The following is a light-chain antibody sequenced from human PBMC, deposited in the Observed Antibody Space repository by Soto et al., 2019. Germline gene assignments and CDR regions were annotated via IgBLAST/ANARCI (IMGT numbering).Light chain of an antibody. CDR1: GGDVGGYNC. CDR3: SSYTTSSTVV. J-gene: IGLJ3*02. CDR2: EVI. Sequence: QSALTQPASVSGSPGQSITISCAGTGGDVGGYNCVSWYQQHPGKAPKLMIYEVIRRPSGISTRFSGSKSGNTASLTISTLQAEDEAEYYCSSYTTSSTVVFGGGTKLTVL. V-gene: IGLV2-14*01.